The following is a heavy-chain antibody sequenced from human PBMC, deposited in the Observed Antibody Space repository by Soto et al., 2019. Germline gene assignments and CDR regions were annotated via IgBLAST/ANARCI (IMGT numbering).Heavy chain of an antibody. CDR3: ARGGVTTVTADAFDI. CDR2: IIPILGIA. CDR1: GVTFSSYT. V-gene: IGHV1-69*02. Sequence: GASVKVSCKASGVTFSSYTISWVRQAPGQGLEWMGRIIPILGIANYAQKFQGRVTITADKSTSTAYMELSSLRSEDTAVYYCARGGVTTVTADAFDIWGQGTMVTVSS. J-gene: IGHJ3*02. D-gene: IGHD4-17*01.